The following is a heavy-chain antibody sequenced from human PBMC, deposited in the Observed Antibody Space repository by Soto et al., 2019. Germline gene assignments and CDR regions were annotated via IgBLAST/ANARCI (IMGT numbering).Heavy chain of an antibody. CDR1: GFTFGDYA. D-gene: IGHD5-18*01. CDR3: TRDSDAMVYYYYYGMDV. J-gene: IGHJ6*02. CDR2: IRSKAYGGTT. Sequence: PGGSLRLSCTASGFTFGDYAMSWFRQAPGKGLEWVGFIRSKAYGGTTEYAASVKGRFTISRDDSKSIAYLQMNSLKTEDTAVYYCTRDSDAMVYYYYYGMDVWGQGTTVTVSS. V-gene: IGHV3-49*03.